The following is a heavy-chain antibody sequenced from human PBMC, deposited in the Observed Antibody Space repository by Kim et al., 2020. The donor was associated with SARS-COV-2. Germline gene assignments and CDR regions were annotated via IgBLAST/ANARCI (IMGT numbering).Heavy chain of an antibody. J-gene: IGHJ6*02. CDR3: ARDSASYYYGMDV. V-gene: IGHV3-30*07. Sequence: QAESVKGRFTISRDNSKNTLYLRMTGLRAEDTAVYYCARDSASYYYGMDVWGQGTTVTVSS.